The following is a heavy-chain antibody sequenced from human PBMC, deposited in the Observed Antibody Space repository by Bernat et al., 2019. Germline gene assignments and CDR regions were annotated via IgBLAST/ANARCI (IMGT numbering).Heavy chain of an antibody. Sequence: QLQLQESGPGLVKPSETLSLTCSVSGGSISGSDYYWGWIRQPPGKGLEWIGGVHYSGATTYYSPSLRSRVTISIDASRNQFSLELSSVTAADTAVYYWARLPYYYGSGSFDYWGQGTLVTVSS. J-gene: IGHJ4*02. D-gene: IGHD3-10*01. CDR1: GGSISGSDYY. CDR3: ARLPYYYGSGSFDY. CDR2: VHYSGATT. V-gene: IGHV4-39*01.